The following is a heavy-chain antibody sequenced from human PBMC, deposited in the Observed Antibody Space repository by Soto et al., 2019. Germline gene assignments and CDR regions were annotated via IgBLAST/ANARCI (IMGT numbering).Heavy chain of an antibody. D-gene: IGHD3-9*01. CDR1: GFTFSDSY. Sequence: LRLFYAASGFTFSDSYRSWIRPAPGKGLEWVSYISSSSSYTNYADSVKGRFTISRDNAKNSLYLQMNSLRAEDTAVYYCARGLRDILTGYYYYGMDVWGQGTTVTVSS. J-gene: IGHJ6*02. CDR3: ARGLRDILTGYYYYGMDV. V-gene: IGHV3-11*06. CDR2: ISSSSSYT.